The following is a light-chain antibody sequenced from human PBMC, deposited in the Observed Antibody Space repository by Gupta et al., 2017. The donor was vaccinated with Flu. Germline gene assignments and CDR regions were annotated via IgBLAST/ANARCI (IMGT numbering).Light chain of an antibody. CDR2: VAS. CDR3: QQYDSWPHS. CDR1: QSVSVN. J-gene: IGKJ2*01. Sequence: GQTVTLSCRASQSVSVNVAVYQQKPGQAPRLLIYVASTRATGVPARFSGSGSGTGFTLTIDSLQSEDFAVYDCQQYDSWPHSFGQGAKVEIK. V-gene: IGKV3-15*01.